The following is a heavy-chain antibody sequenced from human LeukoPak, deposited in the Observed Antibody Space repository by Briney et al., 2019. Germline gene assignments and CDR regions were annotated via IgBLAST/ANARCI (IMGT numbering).Heavy chain of an antibody. J-gene: IGHJ4*02. CDR1: GFTFSGYA. Sequence: PGGSLRLSCAASGFTFSGYAMSWVRQAPGKGLQWVSGITGSGGRTYYADSVKGRFTISRDNPKNTLYLQMNSLRAEDTAVYHCAKSQSSSWYSAEEGGQGTLVTVS. CDR2: ITGSGGRT. CDR3: AKSQSSSWYSAEE. D-gene: IGHD6-13*01. V-gene: IGHV3-23*01.